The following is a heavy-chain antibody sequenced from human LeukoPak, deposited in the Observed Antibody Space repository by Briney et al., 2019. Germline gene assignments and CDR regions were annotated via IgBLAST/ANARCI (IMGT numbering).Heavy chain of an antibody. Sequence: GGSLRLSCAASGFTFSSYGMHWVRQAPGKGLEWVAVISYDGSNKYYADSVKGRFTISRDNSKNSLYLQMSSLRVEDTAVYYCARTTYGDYWGQGTLVTVSS. D-gene: IGHD1-1*01. CDR3: ARTTYGDY. CDR1: GFTFSSYG. J-gene: IGHJ4*02. V-gene: IGHV3-30*03. CDR2: ISYDGSNK.